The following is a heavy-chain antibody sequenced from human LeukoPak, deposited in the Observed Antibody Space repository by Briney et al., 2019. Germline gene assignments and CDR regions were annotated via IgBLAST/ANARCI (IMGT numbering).Heavy chain of an antibody. D-gene: IGHD5-12*01. CDR3: ARGDGGSDSGYGTDYYFDY. Sequence: SQTLSLTCAISGDSVSSNSAAWNWIRQSPSRGLEWLGRTYYRSKWYNDYAVSVKSRITINPDTSKNQFSLQLNSVTPEDTAVYYCARGDGGSDSGYGTDYYFDYWGQGTLVTVSS. CDR1: GDSVSSNSAA. V-gene: IGHV6-1*01. CDR2: TYYRSKWYN. J-gene: IGHJ4*02.